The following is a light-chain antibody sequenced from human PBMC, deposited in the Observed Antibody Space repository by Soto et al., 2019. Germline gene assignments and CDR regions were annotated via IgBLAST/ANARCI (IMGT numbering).Light chain of an antibody. Sequence: DIVLTQSPATLSLSPGERATLSCRASQSVSSYLAWYQQISGQAPRLLIYGASTRATGIPARFSGSGSGTECTLTINSLQSEDFAVYYCQQYDNWPQTFGQGTKVDNK. CDR2: GAS. CDR1: QSVSSY. CDR3: QQYDNWPQT. J-gene: IGKJ1*01. V-gene: IGKV3-15*01.